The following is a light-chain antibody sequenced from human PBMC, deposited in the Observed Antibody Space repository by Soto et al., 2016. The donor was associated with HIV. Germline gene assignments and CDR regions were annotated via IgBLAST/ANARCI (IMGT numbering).Light chain of an antibody. Sequence: SYELTQPPSVSVSPGQTASITCSGDKLGDKYVCWYKQKPGQSPVLVIYHDTQRPSGIPERFTGSNSGNTATLTISGTQAMDEADYYCQAWDSRILVVFGGGTKLTVL. V-gene: IGLV3-1*01. CDR2: HDT. J-gene: IGLJ2*01. CDR1: KLGDKY. CDR3: QAWDSRILVV.